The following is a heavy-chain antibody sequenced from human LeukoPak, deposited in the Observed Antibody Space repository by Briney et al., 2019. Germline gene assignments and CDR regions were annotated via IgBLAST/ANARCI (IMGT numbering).Heavy chain of an antibody. CDR1: GFTFTSYA. V-gene: IGHV3-23*01. D-gene: IGHD3-10*01. CDR3: AKGRGSGNRYDFDY. Sequence: GGSLRLSCAASGFTFTSYAINWVLQAPGKGLEWVSAVSGSGANTYYADSVKGRFTISRDNSKNTVYLQMNSLRADDTAVYYCAKGRGSGNRYDFDYWGQGTLVTVSS. CDR2: VSGSGANT. J-gene: IGHJ4*02.